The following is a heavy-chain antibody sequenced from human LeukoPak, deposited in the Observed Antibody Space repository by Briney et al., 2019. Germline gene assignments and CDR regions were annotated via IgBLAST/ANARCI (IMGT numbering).Heavy chain of an antibody. Sequence: ASETLSLTCTVSGGSISSYYWSWIRQPAGKGLEWIGRINTSGSTNYNPSLKSRVTVSVDTSKNQFSLRLSSVTAADTAVYYCARESVGATPNWFDPWGQGTLVTVSS. J-gene: IGHJ5*02. D-gene: IGHD1-26*01. CDR3: ARESVGATPNWFDP. CDR2: INTSGST. V-gene: IGHV4-4*07. CDR1: GGSISSYY.